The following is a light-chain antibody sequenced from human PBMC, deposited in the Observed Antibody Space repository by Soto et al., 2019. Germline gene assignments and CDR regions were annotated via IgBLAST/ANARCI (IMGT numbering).Light chain of an antibody. CDR2: DAS. CDR3: HQRSTWPLT. Sequence: EIVLTQSPATLSLSPGERATLSCRASQSVGTSFAWYQQKPGQAPRLLIYDASNRAAGIPARFSGSGAGTDFTLTISSLEPEDFAVYYCHQRSTWPLTFGGGTKVEIE. J-gene: IGKJ4*01. V-gene: IGKV3-11*01. CDR1: QSVGTS.